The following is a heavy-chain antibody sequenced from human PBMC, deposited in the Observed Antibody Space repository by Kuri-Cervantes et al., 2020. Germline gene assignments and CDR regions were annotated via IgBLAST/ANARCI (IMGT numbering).Heavy chain of an antibody. CDR2: INHSGST. CDR3: ARGDSSGYSG. D-gene: IGHD3-22*01. CDR1: GGSFSGYH. Sequence: SETLSLTCAVYGGSFSGYHCTWVRQPPGQGLEWIGEINHSGSTSYNPSLKSRVTISVDTSKNQFSLKLSSVTAADTAVYYCARGDSSGYSGWGQGTLVTVSS. J-gene: IGHJ1*01. V-gene: IGHV4-34*01.